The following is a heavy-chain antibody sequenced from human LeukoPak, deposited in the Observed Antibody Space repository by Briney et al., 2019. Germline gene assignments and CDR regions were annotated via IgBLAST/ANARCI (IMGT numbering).Heavy chain of an antibody. CDR3: APRIGGGSSYYFDY. D-gene: IGHD6-6*01. CDR1: GGSINSGDYY. Sequence: SQTLSLTCTVSGGSINSGDYYWSWIRQPPGKGLEWIGYIYYSGSTYYNPSLKSRVTISVDTSKNQFSLKLSSVTAADTAVYYCAPRIGGGSSYYFDYWGQGTLVTVSS. CDR2: IYYSGST. V-gene: IGHV4-30-4*01. J-gene: IGHJ4*02.